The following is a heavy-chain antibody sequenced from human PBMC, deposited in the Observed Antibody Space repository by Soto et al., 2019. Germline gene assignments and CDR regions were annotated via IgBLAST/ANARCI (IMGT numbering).Heavy chain of an antibody. J-gene: IGHJ4*02. D-gene: IGHD5-12*01. CDR1: GGSISSSNW. Sequence: QVQVQESGPGLVRPSGTLSLTCTVSGGSISSSNWWSWVRQSPGKGLEWIGQIYHSGSTHYNPSLRSRPTISVDKSKNQFSLKLRSVTAADTAVYYCAKAEGIVAPFDSWGQGTLVTVTS. V-gene: IGHV4-4*02. CDR3: AKAEGIVAPFDS. CDR2: IYHSGST.